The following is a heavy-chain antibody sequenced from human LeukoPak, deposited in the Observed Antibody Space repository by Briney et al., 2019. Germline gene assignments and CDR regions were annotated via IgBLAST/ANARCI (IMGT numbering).Heavy chain of an antibody. Sequence: ASVKVSCKASGYTFTTYDINWVRQATGQGLEWMGWMNPSSGNTGYAQKVQGRVTMTRDTSISTAYMELGSLRSEDTAVYYCARGRTSWYGTNNWFDPWGQGTLVTVSS. CDR2: MNPSSGNT. J-gene: IGHJ5*02. V-gene: IGHV1-8*01. D-gene: IGHD6-13*01. CDR3: ARGRTSWYGTNNWFDP. CDR1: GYTFTTYD.